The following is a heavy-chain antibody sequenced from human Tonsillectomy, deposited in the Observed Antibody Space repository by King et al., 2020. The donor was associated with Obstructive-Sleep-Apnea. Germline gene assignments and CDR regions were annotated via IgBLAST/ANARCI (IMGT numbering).Heavy chain of an antibody. Sequence: VQLVESGGGLVKPGGSLRLSCAASAFTFSNAWMSWVRQAPGKGLEWVGRIESKSDGGTTDYAAPVKGRFTISRDDSKNTLYLQMNSLQTEDTAEYYCTTERGGTYFFDYWGQGTLVTVSS. CDR1: AFTFSNAW. CDR3: TTERGGTYFFDY. V-gene: IGHV3-15*04. J-gene: IGHJ4*02. D-gene: IGHD1-1*01. CDR2: IESKSDGGTT.